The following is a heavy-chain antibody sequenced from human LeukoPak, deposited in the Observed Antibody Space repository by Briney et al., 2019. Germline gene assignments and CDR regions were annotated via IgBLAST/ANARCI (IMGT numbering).Heavy chain of an antibody. D-gene: IGHD7-27*01. Sequence: GGSLRLSCAASGFTFSSYWLSWVRQAPGKGLEWVANIKQDGSEKYYVDSVKGRFTISRDNAKNSLYLQMNSLRAEDTAVYYCARSSANWGHYGMDGLGRGTTVSVSS. CDR3: ARSSANWGHYGMDG. CDR2: IKQDGSEK. CDR1: GFTFSSYW. J-gene: IGHJ6*02. V-gene: IGHV3-7*05.